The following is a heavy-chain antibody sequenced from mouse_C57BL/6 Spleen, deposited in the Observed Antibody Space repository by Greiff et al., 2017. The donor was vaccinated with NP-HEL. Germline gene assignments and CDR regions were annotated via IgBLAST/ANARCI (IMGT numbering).Heavy chain of an antibody. D-gene: IGHD1-1*01. CDR1: GYTFTSYW. V-gene: IGHV1-69*01. Sequence: VQLQQPGAELVMPGASVKLSCKASGYTFTSYWMHWVKQRPGQGLEWIGEIDPSDSYTNYNQKFKGKSTLTVDKSSSTAYMQLSSLTSEDSAVYYCARRVNYYGSSYDWYFDVWGTGTTVTVSS. J-gene: IGHJ1*03. CDR3: ARRVNYYGSSYDWYFDV. CDR2: IDPSDSYT.